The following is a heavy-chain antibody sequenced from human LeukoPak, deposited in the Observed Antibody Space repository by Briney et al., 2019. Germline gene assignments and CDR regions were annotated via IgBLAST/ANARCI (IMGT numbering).Heavy chain of an antibody. D-gene: IGHD1-26*01. CDR3: ASDLAVGAFDY. CDR2: INWNGGST. CDR1: GFTFDDYG. Sequence: GGSLRLSCAASGFTFDDYGMSWVRQAPGKGLEWVSGINWNGGSTDYADSVKGRFTISRDNAKNSLYLQMNSLRDEDTALYYFASDLAVGAFDYWGQGTLVTVSS. J-gene: IGHJ4*02. V-gene: IGHV3-20*04.